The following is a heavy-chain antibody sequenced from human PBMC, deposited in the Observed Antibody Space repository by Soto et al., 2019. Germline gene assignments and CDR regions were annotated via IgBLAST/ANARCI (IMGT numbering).Heavy chain of an antibody. D-gene: IGHD3-10*01. CDR3: AKDSWFGELFRSYMDV. J-gene: IGHJ6*03. V-gene: IGHV3-30*18. CDR2: ISYDGNKQ. Sequence: QVQLVESGGGVVQPGRSLRLSCAASGFIFSNYGMHWVRQAPGKGLEWVAVISYDGNKQHYGESVKGRFTISRDSSKNTLYLLMNSLRPEDTAVYYCAKDSWFGELFRSYMDVWGKGTTVTVS. CDR1: GFIFSNYG.